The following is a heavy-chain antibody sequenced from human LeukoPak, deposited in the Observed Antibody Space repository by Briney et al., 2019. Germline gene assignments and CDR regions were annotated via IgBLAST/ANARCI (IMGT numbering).Heavy chain of an antibody. CDR3: ARHTLAAAGTSYYYYYYMDV. CDR1: GGSITSGDYY. J-gene: IGHJ6*03. V-gene: IGHV4-30-4*01. D-gene: IGHD6-13*01. CDR2: IYYSGST. Sequence: PSETLSLTCTVSGGSITSGDYYWSWIRQPPGKGLEWIGYIYYSGSTHYNPSLKSRLTISVDTSKNQFSLRLSSVTAADTAVYYCARHTLAAAGTSYYYYYYMDVWGKGTTVTVSS.